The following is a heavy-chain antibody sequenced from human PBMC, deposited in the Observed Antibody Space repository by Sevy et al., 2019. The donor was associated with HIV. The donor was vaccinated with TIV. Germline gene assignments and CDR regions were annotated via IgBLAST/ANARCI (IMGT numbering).Heavy chain of an antibody. CDR1: GFTFSSYA. CDR2: ISYDGSNK. D-gene: IGHD6-13*01. CDR3: ARDGTRGRSWYLGRYY. Sequence: GGSLRLSCAASGFTFSSYAMHWVRQAPGKGLEWVAVISYDGSNKYYADSVKGRFTISRYNSKNTLYLQMTSLRAEYTAVYYCARDGTRGRSWYLGRYYWGQGTLVTISS. J-gene: IGHJ4*02. V-gene: IGHV3-30-3*01.